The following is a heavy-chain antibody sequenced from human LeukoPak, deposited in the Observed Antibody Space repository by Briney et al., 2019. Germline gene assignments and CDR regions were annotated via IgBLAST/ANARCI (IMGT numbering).Heavy chain of an antibody. CDR3: VKLSSGSGSKFGFDS. D-gene: IGHD6-19*01. CDR2: ITNGGVAT. Sequence: GGSLRLSCAASGFTFGSYAMSWVRQTPGKSLEWVSIITNGGVATYYADSVRGRFTISRDNSKNMLYLQMNSLRAEDTAVYYCVKLSSGSGSKFGFDSWGQGTLVTVSS. J-gene: IGHJ4*02. CDR1: GFTFGSYA. V-gene: IGHV3-23*01.